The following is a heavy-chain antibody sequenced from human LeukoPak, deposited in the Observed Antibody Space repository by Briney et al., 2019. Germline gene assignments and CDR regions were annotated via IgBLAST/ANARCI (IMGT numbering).Heavy chain of an antibody. J-gene: IGHJ6*03. CDR3: AKVRGCSGGSCYYDYYYMDV. D-gene: IGHD2-15*01. CDR1: GGSISSSSYY. CDR2: IYYSGST. V-gene: IGHV4-39*07. Sequence: SETLSLTCTVSGGSISSSSYYWGWIRQPPGKGLEWIGSIYYSGSTYYNPSLKSRVAISVDTSKKQFSLKLSSVTAADTAVYYCAKVRGCSGGSCYYDYYYMDVWGKGTTVTVSS.